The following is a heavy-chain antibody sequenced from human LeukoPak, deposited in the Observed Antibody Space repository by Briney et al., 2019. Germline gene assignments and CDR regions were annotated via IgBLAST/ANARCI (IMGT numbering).Heavy chain of an antibody. CDR2: INPDSGGT. V-gene: IGHV1-2*02. CDR1: GYTFTGYY. J-gene: IGHJ4*02. Sequence: EASVKVSCKASGYTFTGYYMHWVRQAPGQGLEWMGWINPDSGGTNYAQKFQGRVTMTRDTSISTAYMELSRLRADDTAVYYCARGLMVRGWESFDFWGQGTLVTVSS. D-gene: IGHD3-10*01. CDR3: ARGLMVRGWESFDF.